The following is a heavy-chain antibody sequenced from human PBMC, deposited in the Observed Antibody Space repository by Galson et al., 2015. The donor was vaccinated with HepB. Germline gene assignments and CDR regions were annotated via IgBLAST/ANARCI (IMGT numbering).Heavy chain of an antibody. CDR2: IGSKGDSP. CDR3: VKVLEYSTMSWDFDH. D-gene: IGHD6-6*01. V-gene: IGHV3-64D*06. CDR1: GFTFNNYA. Sequence: SLRLSCAASGFTFNNYAMHWVRQAPGKGLEYVADIGSKGDSPYYADSVRGRFTISRDNSKNTLYLQMRSLSPEDTAVYYCVKVLEYSTMSWDFDHWGRGTLVTVSS. J-gene: IGHJ4*02.